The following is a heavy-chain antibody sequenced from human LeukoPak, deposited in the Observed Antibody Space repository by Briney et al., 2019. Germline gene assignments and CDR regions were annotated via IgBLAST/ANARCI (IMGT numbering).Heavy chain of an antibody. D-gene: IGHD1-26*01. V-gene: IGHV3-30*02. CDR2: IRYDGNNK. CDR3: AKNDGNYCDP. J-gene: IGHJ5*02. Sequence: PGGSLRLSCAASGFMFSSYGMHWVRQAPGKGLEWVAFIRYDGNNKHYADSVKSRFTISRDNSKNTLILQMNSLRPEDTAIYYCAKNDGNYCDPWGQGTLVTVSS. CDR1: GFMFSSYG.